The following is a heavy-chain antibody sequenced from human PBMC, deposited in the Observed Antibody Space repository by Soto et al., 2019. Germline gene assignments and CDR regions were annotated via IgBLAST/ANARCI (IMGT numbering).Heavy chain of an antibody. CDR1: GFTFSSYS. CDR2: ISSSSSYI. CDR3: ARGHVQVQLEHRAYYYYGMDV. Sequence: PGGSLRLSCAASGFTFSSYSMNWVRQAPGKGLEWVSSISSSSSYIYYADSVKGRFTISRDNAKNSLYLQMNSLRAEDTAVYYWARGHVQVQLEHRAYYYYGMDVWGQGTTVTVSS. V-gene: IGHV3-21*01. J-gene: IGHJ6*02. D-gene: IGHD1-1*01.